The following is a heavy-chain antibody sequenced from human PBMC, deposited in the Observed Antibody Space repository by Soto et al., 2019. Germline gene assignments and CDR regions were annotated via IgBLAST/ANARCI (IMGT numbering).Heavy chain of an antibody. CDR2: ISWDGGSI. CDR3: AKGGGVVVITYDAFYI. J-gene: IGHJ3*02. Sequence: EVQLVESGGVVVQPGGSLRLSCAASGFTFDDYTMHWVRQAPGKGLEWVSLISWDGGSIYYADSVKGRFTISRDNSKNSLELQMNSLRIEDTALYYCAKGGGVVVITYDAFYILGQGTMVTVSS. V-gene: IGHV3-43*01. D-gene: IGHD3-22*01. CDR1: GFTFDDYT.